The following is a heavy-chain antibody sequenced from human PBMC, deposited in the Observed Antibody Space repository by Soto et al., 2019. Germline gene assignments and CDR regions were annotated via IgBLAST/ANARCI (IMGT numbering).Heavy chain of an antibody. CDR1: GGSISSGDYY. D-gene: IGHD4-17*01. J-gene: IGHJ6*02. Sequence: SETLSLTCTVSGGSISSGDYYWSWIRQPPGKGLEWIGYIYYSGSTYYNPSLKSRVTISVDTSKNQFSLKLSSVTAADTAVYYCARDSYGGNSGMNVWGQGTTVTVSS. CDR2: IYYSGST. CDR3: ARDSYGGNSGMNV. V-gene: IGHV4-30-4*01.